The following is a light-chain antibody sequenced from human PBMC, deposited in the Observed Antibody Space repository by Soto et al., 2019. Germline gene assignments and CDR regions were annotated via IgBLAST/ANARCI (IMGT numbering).Light chain of an antibody. Sequence: EIVLTQYPGTLSLSPGEGGTLSCMASESVSNYFAWYQQKPGQYPRILIYDASKRATGIPASFSGSGSGNDFTLNISSLEPEDFAVYYCQQRGKWPWTVGQGTKVDIK. J-gene: IGKJ1*01. CDR3: QQRGKWPWT. CDR2: DAS. V-gene: IGKV3-11*01. CDR1: ESVSNY.